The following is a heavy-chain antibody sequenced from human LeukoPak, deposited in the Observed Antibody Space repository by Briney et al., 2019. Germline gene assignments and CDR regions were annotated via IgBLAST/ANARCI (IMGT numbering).Heavy chain of an antibody. Sequence: PGGSLRLSCAASGFTISNYAIHWVRQAPGKGLEYVSGISTNGGNIYYANSVKGRFDISRDNSKNTPYLQMGSLRAEDMAVYYCARDLDPGFGGAIDYWGQGTLVTVSS. J-gene: IGHJ4*02. V-gene: IGHV3-64*01. CDR1: GFTISNYA. CDR2: ISTNGGNI. D-gene: IGHD3-16*01. CDR3: ARDLDPGFGGAIDY.